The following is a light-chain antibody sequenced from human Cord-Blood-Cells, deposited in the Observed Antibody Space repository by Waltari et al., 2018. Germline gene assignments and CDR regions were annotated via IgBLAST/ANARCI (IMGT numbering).Light chain of an antibody. J-gene: IGLJ3*02. CDR3: SSYTSSSTRV. CDR2: EVS. Sequence: QSALTQPASVSGSPGQSITISCTGTSSDVGGYNYVSWYQQHPGKAPKLMIYEVSNGPSGVSNRFSGSKSGNMASLTISGLQAEDEADYYCSSYTSSSTRVFGGGTKLTVL. V-gene: IGLV2-14*01. CDR1: SSDVGGYNY.